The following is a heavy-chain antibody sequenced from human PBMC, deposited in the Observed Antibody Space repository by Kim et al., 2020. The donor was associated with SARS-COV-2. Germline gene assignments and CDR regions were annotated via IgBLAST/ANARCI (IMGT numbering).Heavy chain of an antibody. V-gene: IGHV4-4*02. D-gene: IGHD2-15*01. CDR2: IYHSGST. J-gene: IGHJ5*02. CDR1: GGSISSTNW. CDR3: ARTTFYCSGGSGYQNWFDP. Sequence: SETLSLTCAVSGGSISSTNWWSWVRQPPGKGLEWIGEIYHSGSTNYNPSLKSRVTISVDKSKNQFSLKLSSVTAADTAVYYCARTTFYCSGGSGYQNWFDPWGQGTLVTVSS.